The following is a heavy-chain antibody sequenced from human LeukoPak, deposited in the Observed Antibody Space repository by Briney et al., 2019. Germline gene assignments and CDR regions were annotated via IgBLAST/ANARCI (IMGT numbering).Heavy chain of an antibody. D-gene: IGHD1-20*01. CDR2: IYYGGSIE. J-gene: IGHJ4*02. Sequence: PGGSLRLSCAASGFTFSSYSMHWVRQAPGKGLEWVAVIYYGGSIEYYADSVRGRFTISRDNSKKTLYLQMNSLRPEDTAVYYCAKDHRNWNDVPFFDYWGQGTLVTVSS. CDR3: AKDHRNWNDVPFFDY. CDR1: GFTFSSYS. V-gene: IGHV3-30*18.